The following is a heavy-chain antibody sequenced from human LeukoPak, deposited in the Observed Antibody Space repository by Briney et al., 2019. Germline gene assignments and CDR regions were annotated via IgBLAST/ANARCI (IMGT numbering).Heavy chain of an antibody. V-gene: IGHV4-34*01. D-gene: IGHD4-17*01. Sequence: SETLSLTCAVYGGSFSGYYWSWIRQPPGKGLEWIGEINHSGSTNYNPSLKSRVTISVDTSKNQFSLKLSSVTAADTAVYYCARVRTNTVTYYYYYMDVWGKGTTVTVS. CDR1: GGSFSGYY. CDR3: ARVRTNTVTYYYYYMDV. J-gene: IGHJ6*03. CDR2: INHSGST.